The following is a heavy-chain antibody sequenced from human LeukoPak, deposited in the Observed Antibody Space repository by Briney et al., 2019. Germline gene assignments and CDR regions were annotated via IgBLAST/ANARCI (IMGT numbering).Heavy chain of an antibody. D-gene: IGHD1-7*01. J-gene: IGHJ6*02. Sequence: PGGSLRLSCAASGFTFDDYAMHWVRQAPGKGLEWVSGISWNSGSMGYADSVKGRFTISRDNAKNSLYLQMNSLRAEDTALYYCAKDIVTGTMMAPTYGMDVWGQGTTVTVSS. CDR2: ISWNSGSM. CDR1: GFTFDDYA. CDR3: AKDIVTGTMMAPTYGMDV. V-gene: IGHV3-9*01.